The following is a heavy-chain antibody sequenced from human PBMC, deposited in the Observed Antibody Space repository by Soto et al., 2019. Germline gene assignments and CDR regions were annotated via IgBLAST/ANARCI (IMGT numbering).Heavy chain of an antibody. D-gene: IGHD2-2*01. V-gene: IGHV3-33*01. CDR1: GFTFSSYG. Sequence: GGSLRLSCAASGFTFSSYGMHWVRQAPGKGLEWVAVIWYDGSNKYYADSVKGRFTISRDNSKNTLYLQMNSLRAEDTAVYYCVTKGYCSSTSCSTAPYYYGMDVWGQGTTVTVSS. CDR2: IWYDGSNK. CDR3: VTKGYCSSTSCSTAPYYYGMDV. J-gene: IGHJ6*02.